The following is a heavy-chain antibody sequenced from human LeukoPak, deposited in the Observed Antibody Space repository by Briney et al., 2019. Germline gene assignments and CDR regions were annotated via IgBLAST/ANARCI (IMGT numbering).Heavy chain of an antibody. CDR2: INHSGST. Sequence: SETLSLTCAVYGGSFSGYYWSWIRQPPGKGLEWIGEINHSGSTNYNPSLKSRVTISVDTSKNQFSLKLSSVTAADTAVYYCARCTTGTTAFDPWGQGTLVTVSS. CDR3: ARCTTGTTAFDP. J-gene: IGHJ5*02. CDR1: GGSFSGYY. V-gene: IGHV4-34*01. D-gene: IGHD1-1*01.